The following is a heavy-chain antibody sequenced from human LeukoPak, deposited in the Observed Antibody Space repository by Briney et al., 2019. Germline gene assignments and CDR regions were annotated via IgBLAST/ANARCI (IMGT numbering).Heavy chain of an antibody. CDR2: ISYDGSNK. CDR1: GFAFSSYG. J-gene: IGHJ4*02. Sequence: GGSLRLSCAASGFAFSSYGMHWARQAPGKGLEWVAVISYDGSNKYYADSVKGRFTISRDNSTNTLYLQMNSLRAEDTAVYYCAKGPHQGYGDYLDYWGQGTLVTVSS. V-gene: IGHV3-30*18. D-gene: IGHD4-17*01. CDR3: AKGPHQGYGDYLDY.